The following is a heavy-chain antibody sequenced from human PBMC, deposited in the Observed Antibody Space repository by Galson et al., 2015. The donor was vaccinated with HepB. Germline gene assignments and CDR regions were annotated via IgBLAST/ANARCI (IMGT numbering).Heavy chain of an antibody. J-gene: IGHJ4*02. CDR3: AVLGYCSSTSCYEGLSPGYYFDY. Sequence: SVKVSCKASGYTFTSYYMHWVRQAPGQGLEWMGIINPSGGSTSYAQKFQGRVTMTRDTSTSTVYMELSSLRSEDTAVYYCAVLGYCSSTSCYEGLSPGYYFDYWGQGTLVTVSS. CDR1: GYTFTSYY. D-gene: IGHD2-2*01. V-gene: IGHV1-46*03. CDR2: INPSGGST.